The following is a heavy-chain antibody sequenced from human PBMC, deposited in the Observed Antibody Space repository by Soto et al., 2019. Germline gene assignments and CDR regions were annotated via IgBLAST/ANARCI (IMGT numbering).Heavy chain of an antibody. V-gene: IGHV3-23*01. D-gene: IGHD2-8*01. CDR3: AKAGVSAVYAIPFDY. J-gene: IGHJ4*02. Sequence: LRLSCAASGFTFSSYAMSWVRQAPGKGLEWVSAISGSGGSTYYADSVKGRFTISRDNSKNTLYLQMNSLRAEDTAVYYCAKAGVSAVYAIPFDYWGQGTLVTVSS. CDR2: ISGSGGST. CDR1: GFTFSSYA.